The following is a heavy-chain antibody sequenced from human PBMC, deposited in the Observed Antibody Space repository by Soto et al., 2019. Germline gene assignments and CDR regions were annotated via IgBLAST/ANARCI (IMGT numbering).Heavy chain of an antibody. V-gene: IGHV3-30-3*01. CDR1: GFTFSSYA. CDR2: ISYDGSNK. Sequence: QVQLVESGGGVVKPGRSQRLSCAASGFTFSSYAMHWVRKAPGKGLEWVTVISYDGSNKYYADSVKGRFTISRDNSKNTLYLQMISLRAEDTAVYYCARDPMGRYYGSGSYYFDYWGQGTLVTVSS. D-gene: IGHD3-10*01. J-gene: IGHJ4*02. CDR3: ARDPMGRYYGSGSYYFDY.